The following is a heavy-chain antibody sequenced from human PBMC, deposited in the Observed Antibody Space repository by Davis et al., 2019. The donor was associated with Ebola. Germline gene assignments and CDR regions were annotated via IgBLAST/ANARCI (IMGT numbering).Heavy chain of an antibody. CDR3: AREGSSGWYGVGY. CDR1: GYSISSGYY. J-gene: IGHJ4*02. CDR2: IYHSGST. D-gene: IGHD6-19*01. Sequence: SETLSLTCTVSGYSISSGYYWGWIRQPPGKGLEWIGSIYHSGSTYYNPSLKSRVTISEDTSKNQFSLRLSPVTAADTAVYYCAREGSSGWYGVGYWGQGTLVTVSS. V-gene: IGHV4-38-2*02.